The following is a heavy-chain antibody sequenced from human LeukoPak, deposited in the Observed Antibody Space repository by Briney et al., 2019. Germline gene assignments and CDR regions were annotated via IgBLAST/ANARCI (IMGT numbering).Heavy chain of an antibody. CDR3: ARVARYFDWLLLEPFDY. CDR2: IYYRGST. V-gene: IGHV4-31*03. CDR1: GGSISSGGYY. Sequence: PSETLSLTCTVSGGSISSGGYYWSWIRQHPGKGLEWIGYIYYRGSTYYNPSLKSRVTISVDTSKNQFSLKLSSVTAADTAVYYCARVARYFDWLLLEPFDYWGQGTLVTVSS. J-gene: IGHJ4*02. D-gene: IGHD3-9*01.